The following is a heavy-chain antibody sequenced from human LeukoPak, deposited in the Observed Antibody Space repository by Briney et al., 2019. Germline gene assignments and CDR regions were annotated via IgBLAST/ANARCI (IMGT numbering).Heavy chain of an antibody. CDR2: IYYSGST. Sequence: PSETLSLACTVSGGSISSYYWSWIRQPPGKGLEWIGYIYYSGSTNYNPSLKSRVTISVDTSKNQFSLKLSSLTAADTAVYYCAREGPAYCGGDCYALDYWGQGTLVTVSS. CDR3: AREGPAYCGGDCYALDY. J-gene: IGHJ4*02. V-gene: IGHV4-59*01. CDR1: GGSISSYY. D-gene: IGHD2-21*02.